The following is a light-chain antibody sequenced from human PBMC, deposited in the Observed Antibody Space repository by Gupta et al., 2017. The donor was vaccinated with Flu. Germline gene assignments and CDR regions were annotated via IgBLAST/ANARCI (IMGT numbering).Light chain of an antibody. Sequence: DVVMTQSPLSLPVSLGQPASISCRSSQSLVDSGGNTYLNWFQQRPGQSPRRLIYKVSNRDSGVPDRFSGSGSGTDFTLKISRVEAEDVGIYYCRQGKHWPLTFGGGTKVEIK. CDR2: KVS. J-gene: IGKJ4*01. V-gene: IGKV2-30*01. CDR3: RQGKHWPLT. CDR1: QSLVDSGGNTY.